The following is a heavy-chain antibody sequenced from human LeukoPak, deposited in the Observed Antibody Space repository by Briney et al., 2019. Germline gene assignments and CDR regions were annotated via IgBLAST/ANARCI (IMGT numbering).Heavy chain of an antibody. J-gene: IGHJ4*02. V-gene: IGHV4-4*02. D-gene: IGHD3-10*01. Sequence: SGTLSLTCAVSGGSISSSNWWNWVRQSPGKGLEWIGEIFHDGSAHYNTSLKSRVTLSLDKSKNEFSLHLKFVTAADTAVYYCARGGFGELRADYFDSWGQGTLVTVSS. CDR3: ARGGFGELRADYFDS. CDR2: IFHDGSA. CDR1: GGSISSSNW.